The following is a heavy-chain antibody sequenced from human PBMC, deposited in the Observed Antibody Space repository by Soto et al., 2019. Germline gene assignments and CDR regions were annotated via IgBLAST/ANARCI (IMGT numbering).Heavy chain of an antibody. CDR2: IYYSGST. D-gene: IGHD6-13*01. V-gene: IGHV4-59*01. CDR3: AREQGGTYSSSWYYFDN. Sequence: PSETLSLTCTVSGGSISSYYWSWIRQPPGKGLEWIGYIYYSGSTNYNPSLKSRVTISVNTSKNQFSLKLSSVTAADTTVYYCAREQGGTYSSSWYYFDNWGQGPRVTVSS. J-gene: IGHJ4*02. CDR1: GGSISSYY.